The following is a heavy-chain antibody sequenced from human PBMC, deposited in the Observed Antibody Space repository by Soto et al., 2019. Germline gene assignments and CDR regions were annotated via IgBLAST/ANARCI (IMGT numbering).Heavy chain of an antibody. D-gene: IGHD3-3*01. J-gene: IGHJ4*02. CDR3: AHRVLRTVFGLVTTTAIYFDF. CDR1: GFSLTTSGVG. CDR2: IYWDDDK. V-gene: IGHV2-5*02. Sequence: QITLNESGPIQVKPRQTLTLTCTFSGFSLTTSGVGVGWIRQSPGKAPEWLALIYWDDDKRYSPSLKSRLTITKDTSKNQVVLTMADLDPADTVTYYCAHRVLRTVFGLVTTTAIYFDFWGQGPPVAVSS.